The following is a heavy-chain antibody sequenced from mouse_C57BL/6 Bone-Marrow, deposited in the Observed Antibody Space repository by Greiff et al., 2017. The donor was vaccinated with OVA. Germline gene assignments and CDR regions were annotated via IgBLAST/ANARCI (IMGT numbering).Heavy chain of an antibody. D-gene: IGHD1-1*01. CDR3: ARPSTYYYGSSSLYFDY. CDR2: IDPSDSYT. CDR1: GYTFTSYW. Sequence: QVQLQQSGAELVMPGASVKLSCKASGYTFTSYWMHWVKQRPGQGLEWIGEIDPSDSYTNYNQKFKGKSTLTVDKSSSTAYMQLSSLTSEDSAVYYWARPSTYYYGSSSLYFDYWGQGTTLTVSS. V-gene: IGHV1-69*01. J-gene: IGHJ2*01.